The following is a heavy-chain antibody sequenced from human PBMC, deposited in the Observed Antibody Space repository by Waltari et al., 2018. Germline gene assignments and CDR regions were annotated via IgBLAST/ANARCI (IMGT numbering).Heavy chain of an antibody. Sequence: GLVKPSETLSLTCTVSGGSISSYYWRWIRQPPGKGLEWIGYIYYSGSTNYNPSLKSRVTISVDTSKNQFSLKLSSVTAADTAVYYCARLEYSGSYYLFDYWGQGTLVTVSS. CDR2: IYYSGST. CDR3: ARLEYSGSYYLFDY. V-gene: IGHV4-59*01. D-gene: IGHD1-26*01. J-gene: IGHJ4*02. CDR1: GGSISSYY.